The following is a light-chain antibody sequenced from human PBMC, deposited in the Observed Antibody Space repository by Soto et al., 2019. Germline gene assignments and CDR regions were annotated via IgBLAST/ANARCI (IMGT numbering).Light chain of an antibody. CDR1: SSDVGGYNY. V-gene: IGLV2-14*01. CDR3: SYYTSSSTLV. Sequence: QSALTQPASVSGSPGQSITISCTGTSSDVGGYNYVSWYQQHPGKAPKLMIYDVSNRPSGVSNRFSGSKSGNTASLTISGVQAEDEADYYCSYYTSSSTLVFAGGTKLTVL. CDR2: DVS. J-gene: IGLJ3*02.